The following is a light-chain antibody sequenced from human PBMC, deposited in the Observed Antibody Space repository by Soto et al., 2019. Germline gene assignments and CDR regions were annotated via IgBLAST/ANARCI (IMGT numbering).Light chain of an antibody. J-gene: IGKJ3*01. CDR2: DAS. Sequence: EIVLTQSPATLSLSPGERATLSCRASQSVSTYLAWYQQKPGQAPRLLIYDASNRATGIPARFSGSGSGTDFTLTINSLAPEDFAVYYCQQRRNWPGAFGPGTKLDIK. V-gene: IGKV3-11*01. CDR1: QSVSTY. CDR3: QQRRNWPGA.